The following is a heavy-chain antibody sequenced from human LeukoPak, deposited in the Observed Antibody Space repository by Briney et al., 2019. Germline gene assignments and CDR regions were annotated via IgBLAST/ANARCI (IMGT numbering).Heavy chain of an antibody. CDR3: AKMYYDDSGHFDY. Sequence: GGSLSLSCAASGFTFSSYAKSWVRQAPGKGLEWVSASSGSGGSTYYADSVRGGFTISRDNSKNTLYLQMNSLRAEDTAVYSCAKMYYDDSGHFDYWGQGTLVTVSS. D-gene: IGHD3-22*01. V-gene: IGHV3-23*01. J-gene: IGHJ4*02. CDR2: SSGSGGST. CDR1: GFTFSSYA.